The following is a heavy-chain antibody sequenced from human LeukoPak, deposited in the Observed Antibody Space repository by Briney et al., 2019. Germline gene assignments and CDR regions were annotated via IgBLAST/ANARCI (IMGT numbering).Heavy chain of an antibody. J-gene: IGHJ3*02. CDR1: GFTFSSYA. V-gene: IGHV3-23*01. CDR3: AKDMVRYSGYDYDAFDI. CDR2: ISGSGGST. Sequence: GGSLRLSCAASGFTFSSYAMSWVRQAPGKGLEWVSAISGSGGSTYYADSVKGRFTISRDNSKNTLYLQMNSLRAEDTAVYYCAKDMVRYSGYDYDAFDIWGQGTMVIVSS. D-gene: IGHD5-12*01.